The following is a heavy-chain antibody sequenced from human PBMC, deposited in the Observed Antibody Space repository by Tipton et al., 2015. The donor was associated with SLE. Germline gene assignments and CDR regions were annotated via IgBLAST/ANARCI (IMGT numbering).Heavy chain of an antibody. Sequence: GSLRLSCAASGFTFSSYWMSWVRQAPGKGLEWVANIKQDGSEKYYVDSVKGRFTISRDNAKNSLYLQMNSLRAEDTAVYYCARVDSPPKGRRGPFDYWGQGTLVTVS. CDR3: ARVDSPPKGRRGPFDY. V-gene: IGHV3-7*01. CDR1: GFTFSSYW. J-gene: IGHJ4*02. D-gene: IGHD3-22*01. CDR2: IKQDGSEK.